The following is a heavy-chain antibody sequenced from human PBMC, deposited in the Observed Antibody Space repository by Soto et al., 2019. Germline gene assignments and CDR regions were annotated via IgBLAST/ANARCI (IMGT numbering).Heavy chain of an antibody. Sequence: GASVKVSCKASGYTFTSYDINWVRQAPGQRLEWMGWINAGNGNAKYSQKFQGRVTITRDTSASTAYMELSSLRSEDTAVYYCAREGYSSGWLAFDIWGQGTMVTVSS. CDR3: AREGYSSGWLAFDI. CDR2: INAGNGNA. CDR1: GYTFTSYD. J-gene: IGHJ3*02. V-gene: IGHV1-3*01. D-gene: IGHD6-19*01.